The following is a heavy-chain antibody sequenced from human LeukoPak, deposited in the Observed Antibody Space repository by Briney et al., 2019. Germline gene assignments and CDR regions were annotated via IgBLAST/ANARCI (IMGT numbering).Heavy chain of an antibody. V-gene: IGHV3-21*01. J-gene: IGHJ4*02. D-gene: IGHD3-9*01. Sequence: GGSLRLSCAASGFTFSSYSMNWVRQAPGKGLEWVSSISGTSSYIYYADSVKGRFTISRDNAKNSLYLEMNSLRAEDTAVYYCARIGHYDLLTGYYRDFDYWGQGTLVTVSS. CDR3: ARIGHYDLLTGYYRDFDY. CDR1: GFTFSSYS. CDR2: ISGTSSYI.